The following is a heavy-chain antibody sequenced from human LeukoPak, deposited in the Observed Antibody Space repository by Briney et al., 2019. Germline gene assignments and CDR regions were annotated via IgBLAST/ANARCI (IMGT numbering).Heavy chain of an antibody. CDR1: GAYFTNYY. CDR2: SSYNGNT. J-gene: IGHJ4*02. CDR3: ARDLVGSHTSYSSGAWDY. Sequence: SETLSLTCTVSGAYFTNYYWSFIRQPPGKGLEWIGFSSYNGNTNYNPSLKSRVTISVDMSKNQFSLRLKSVTAADTAVYYCARDLVGSHTSYSSGAWDYWGQGTLVTVSS. D-gene: IGHD3-9*01. V-gene: IGHV4-59*01.